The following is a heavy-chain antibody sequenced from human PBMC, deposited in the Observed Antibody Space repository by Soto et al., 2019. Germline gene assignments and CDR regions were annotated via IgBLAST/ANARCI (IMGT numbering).Heavy chain of an antibody. Sequence: GGSLRLSCAASGFTFSRYGMHWVRQAPGKGLEWVAVISYDGSNKYYADSVKGRFTISRDNSKNTLYLQMNSLRAEDTAVYYCAKAGTSCRGGAGIMMGYYFDDWGQGTLVNVAS. CDR3: AKAGTSCRGGAGIMMGYYFDD. D-gene: IGHD2-2*01. V-gene: IGHV3-30*18. CDR2: ISYDGSNK. J-gene: IGHJ4*02. CDR1: GFTFSRYG.